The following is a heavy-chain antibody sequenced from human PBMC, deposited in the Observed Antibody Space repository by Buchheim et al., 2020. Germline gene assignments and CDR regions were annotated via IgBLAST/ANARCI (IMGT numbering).Heavy chain of an antibody. V-gene: IGHV3-23*01. Sequence: EVQLLESGGGLVQPGGSLRLSCAASGFTFSSYAMSWVRLAPGKGLEWFSSISGSGGSTYYADSVKGRFTIYRDNSKNTLYLQMNSLRAEDSAVYYCAKVWFGESNPFDYWGQGTL. CDR2: ISGSGGST. J-gene: IGHJ4*02. CDR1: GFTFSSYA. CDR3: AKVWFGESNPFDY. D-gene: IGHD3-10*01.